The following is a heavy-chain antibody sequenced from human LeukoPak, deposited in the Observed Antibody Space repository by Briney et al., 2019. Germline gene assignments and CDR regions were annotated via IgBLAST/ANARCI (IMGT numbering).Heavy chain of an antibody. CDR2: INNNGGST. CDR1: GFTFSNAW. V-gene: IGHV3-23*05. D-gene: IGHD2-15*01. J-gene: IGHJ4*02. Sequence: GGSLRLSCAASGFTFSNAWMSWVRQAPGKGLEWVSHINNNGGSTSYADSVKGRFTISRDNSKNTLYVQLNSLRAEDTAVYYCAKPHTPYCSGATCYLFDFWGQGTLATVSS. CDR3: AKPHTPYCSGATCYLFDF.